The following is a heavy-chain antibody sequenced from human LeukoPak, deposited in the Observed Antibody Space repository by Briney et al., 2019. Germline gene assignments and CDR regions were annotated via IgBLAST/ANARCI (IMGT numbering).Heavy chain of an antibody. CDR2: ISYDGSNK. V-gene: IGHV3-30*18. CDR3: AKKEVAYDY. J-gene: IGHJ4*02. D-gene: IGHD5-12*01. Sequence: GGSLRLSCAASGFTFSSYGMHWVRQAPGKGLEWVAVISYDGSNKYYADSVKGRFTNSRDNSKNTLYLQMNSLRAEDTAVYYCAKKEVAYDYWGQGTLVTVSS. CDR1: GFTFSSYG.